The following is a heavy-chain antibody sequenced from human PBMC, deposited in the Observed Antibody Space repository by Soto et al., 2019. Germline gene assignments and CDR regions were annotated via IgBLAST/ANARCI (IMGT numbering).Heavy chain of an antibody. V-gene: IGHV3-48*01. CDR3: ARDSRYYGDYSSQIDY. CDR2: ISSSSSTI. Sequence: LRLSCAASGFTLSSYSMNWVRQAPGKGLEWVSYISSSSSTIYYADSVKGRFTISRDNAKNSLYLQMNSLRAEDTAVYYCARDSRYYGDYSSQIDYCGQGTLDIGSS. CDR1: GFTLSSYS. J-gene: IGHJ4*02. D-gene: IGHD4-17*01.